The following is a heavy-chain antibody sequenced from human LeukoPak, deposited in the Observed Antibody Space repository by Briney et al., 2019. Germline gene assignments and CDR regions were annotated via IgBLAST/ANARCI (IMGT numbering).Heavy chain of an antibody. CDR3: ARAVGDHFDNNGYKNKFDP. Sequence: ASVKVSCKASGYTFTDYYMHWVRQAPGQGLEWMGWINANNGGTDSAQKFQGRVTMTRDTSISTGYMELNSLRSDDTAVYYCARAVGDHFDNNGYKNKFDPWGQGTLVSVSS. CDR2: INANNGGT. CDR1: GYTFTDYY. J-gene: IGHJ5*02. D-gene: IGHD5-24*01. V-gene: IGHV1-2*02.